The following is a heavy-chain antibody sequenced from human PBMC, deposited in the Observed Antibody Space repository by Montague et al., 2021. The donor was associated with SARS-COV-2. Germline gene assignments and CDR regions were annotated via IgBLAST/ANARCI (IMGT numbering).Heavy chain of an antibody. J-gene: IGHJ5*02. CDR1: GGSISSYY. D-gene: IGHD2-8*02. CDR3: SRHHPVGGVRP. Sequence: SETLSLTCTVSGGSISSYYWSWIRQPPGKGLERIGYIYYSGSTNYNSSLQSRVTISVDTSKNQFSLKLSTVTAAATAEYYCSRHHPVGGVRPWGQGTLVTVSS. V-gene: IGHV4-59*08. CDR2: IYYSGST.